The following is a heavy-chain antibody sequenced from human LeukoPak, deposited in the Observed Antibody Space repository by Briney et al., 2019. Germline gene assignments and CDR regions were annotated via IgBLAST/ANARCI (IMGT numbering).Heavy chain of an antibody. D-gene: IGHD2-2*01. CDR3: ARQGLGYCSSTSCYPYNWFDP. J-gene: IGHJ5*02. CDR2: ISYSGTT. Sequence: SEILSLTCTVSGGSISTGPHFWGWIRQPPGKGLEWIGSISYSGTTYFSPSLKSRVSMSVATSKNQFSLKLSSVTAADTAVYYCARQGLGYCSSTSCYPYNWFDPWGQGTLVTVSS. V-gene: IGHV4-39*01. CDR1: GGSISTGPHF.